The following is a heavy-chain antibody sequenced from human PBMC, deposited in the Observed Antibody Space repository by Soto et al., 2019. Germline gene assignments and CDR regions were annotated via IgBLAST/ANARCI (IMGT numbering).Heavy chain of an antibody. V-gene: IGHV3-23*01. J-gene: IGHJ4*02. CDR2: ISGSGGST. Sequence: EVQLLESGGGLVQPGGSLRLSCAASGFTFSSYAMSWVRQAPGKGLEWVSAISGSGGSTYYADSVKGRFTISRDNSKNTLYLQMNSLRAEDTAVYYCSILTGYYSFYFDYWGQRTLVTVSS. CDR1: GFTFSSYA. D-gene: IGHD3-9*01. CDR3: SILTGYYSFYFDY.